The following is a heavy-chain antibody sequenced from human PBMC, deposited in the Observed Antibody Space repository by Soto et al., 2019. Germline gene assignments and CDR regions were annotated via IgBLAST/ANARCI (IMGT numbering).Heavy chain of an antibody. Sequence: GGSLRLSCAASGFTFSSYGMHWVRQAPGKGLEWVAVIWYDGSNKYYADSVKGRFTISRDNSKNTLYLQMNSLRAEDTAVYYCARWFGAARPIVWGQGTLVTVSS. J-gene: IGHJ4*02. V-gene: IGHV3-33*01. D-gene: IGHD6-6*01. CDR2: IWYDGSNK. CDR3: ARWFGAARPIV. CDR1: GFTFSSYG.